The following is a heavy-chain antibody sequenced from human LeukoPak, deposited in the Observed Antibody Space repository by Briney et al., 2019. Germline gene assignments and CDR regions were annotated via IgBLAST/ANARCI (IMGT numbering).Heavy chain of an antibody. CDR2: INHSGST. CDR3: ARLRWARQYYFDY. CDR1: GGSISSGGYS. V-gene: IGHV4-30-2*01. Sequence: SQTLSLTCAVSGGSISSGGYSWSWIRQPPGKGLEWIGEINHSGSTNYNPSLKSRVTISVDTSKNQFSLKLSSVTAADTAVYYCARLRWARQYYFDYWGQGTLVTVSS. D-gene: IGHD4-23*01. J-gene: IGHJ4*02.